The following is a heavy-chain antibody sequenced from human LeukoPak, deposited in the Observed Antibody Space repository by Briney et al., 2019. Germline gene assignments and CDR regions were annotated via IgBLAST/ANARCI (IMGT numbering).Heavy chain of an antibody. CDR3: ASGCSSTSCYSRGAIYYMDV. J-gene: IGHJ6*03. D-gene: IGHD2-2*02. CDR2: IYTSGST. CDR1: GGSISSGSYY. Sequence: SETLSLTCTVSGGSISSGSYYWSWIRQPAGKGLEWIRRIYTSGSTNYNPSLKSRVTISVDTSKNKFSLKLSSVTAADTAVYYCASGCSSTSCYSRGAIYYMDVWGKGTTVTISS. V-gene: IGHV4-61*02.